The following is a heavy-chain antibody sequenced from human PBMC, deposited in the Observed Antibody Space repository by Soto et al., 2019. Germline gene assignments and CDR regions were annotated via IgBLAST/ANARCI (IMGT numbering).Heavy chain of an antibody. CDR1: GYTFTGYY. Sequence: ASVKVSCKASGYTFTGYYMHWVRQAPGQGLEWMGWINPNSGGTNYAQKFQGRVTMTRDTSISTAYMELSRLRSDDTAVYYCARELRVTIFGVVPEYLDYWGQGTLVTVPQ. J-gene: IGHJ4*02. D-gene: IGHD3-3*01. CDR2: INPNSGGT. CDR3: ARELRVTIFGVVPEYLDY. V-gene: IGHV1-2*02.